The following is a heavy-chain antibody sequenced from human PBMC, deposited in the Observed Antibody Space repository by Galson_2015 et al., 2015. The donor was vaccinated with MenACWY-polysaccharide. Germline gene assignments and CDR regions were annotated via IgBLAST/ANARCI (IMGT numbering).Heavy chain of an antibody. CDR2: MYSGGFT. V-gene: IGHV3-53*01. CDR3: ARGAQRFFDY. Sequence: SLRLSCAASGFNVGGLYMSWVRQAPGKRPEWVSIMYSGGFTEYEDSVKGRFTISRDISKNTVYPQMNSLKVEDTAVYYCARGAQRFFDYWSQGTLVTVSS. J-gene: IGHJ4*02. CDR1: GFNVGGLY.